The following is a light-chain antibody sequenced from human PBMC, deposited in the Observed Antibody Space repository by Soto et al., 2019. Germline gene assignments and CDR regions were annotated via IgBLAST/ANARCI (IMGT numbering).Light chain of an antibody. J-gene: IGLJ2*01. V-gene: IGLV2-14*03. Sequence: QSALTQPASVSESPGQSITISCTGTNSDVGGYNFVSWYQHHPGKAPKLMIYDVSSRPSGVSNRFSGSKSGNTAFLTISGLQAEDEADYYCSSYTSSSTQVFGGGTKLTVL. CDR1: NSDVGGYNF. CDR3: SSYTSSSTQV. CDR2: DVS.